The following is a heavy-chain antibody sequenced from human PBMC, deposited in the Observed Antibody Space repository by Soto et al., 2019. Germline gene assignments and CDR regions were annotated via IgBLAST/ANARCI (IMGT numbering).Heavy chain of an antibody. CDR1: GFDFSGSA. CDR3: ARPISSGWCDP. Sequence: EVQLVESGGGLVQPGGSLDLSCATSGFDFSGSAMHWVRQASGRGLEWLGRIRTKPNSYATIYAASVKDRFTISRDDSKKMVYLHMSGLKTEDTAVYYCARPISSGWCDPWGQGTLVSVTS. V-gene: IGHV3-73*01. J-gene: IGHJ5*02. CDR2: IRTKPNSYAT. D-gene: IGHD6-19*01.